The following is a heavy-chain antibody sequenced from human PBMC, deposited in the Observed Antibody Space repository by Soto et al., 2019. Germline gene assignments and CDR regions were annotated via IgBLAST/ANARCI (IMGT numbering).Heavy chain of an antibody. J-gene: IGHJ4*02. CDR3: ARGSNLMVTLDY. CDR1: GGSISSGDYY. D-gene: IGHD2-8*01. CDR2: IYYSGST. V-gene: IGHV4-30-4*01. Sequence: SETLSLTCTVSGGSISSGDYYWSWIRQPPGKGLEWIGYIYYSGSTYYNPSLKSRVTISVDTSKNQFSLKLSSVTAADTAVYYCARGSNLMVTLDYWGQGTLVTVSS.